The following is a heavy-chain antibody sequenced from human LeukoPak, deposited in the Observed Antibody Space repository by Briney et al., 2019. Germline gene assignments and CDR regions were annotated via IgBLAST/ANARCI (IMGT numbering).Heavy chain of an antibody. CDR3: ARAQSSKLVVVAATVFDY. CDR2: IYYSGST. D-gene: IGHD2-15*01. Sequence: SETLSLTCTVSGGSISSSSYYWGWIRQPPGKGLEWIGSIYYSGSTYYNPSLKSRVTISVDTSKNQFSLKLSSVTAADMAVYYCARAQSSKLVVVAATVFDYWGQGTLVTVSS. CDR1: GGSISSSSYY. V-gene: IGHV4-39*01. J-gene: IGHJ4*02.